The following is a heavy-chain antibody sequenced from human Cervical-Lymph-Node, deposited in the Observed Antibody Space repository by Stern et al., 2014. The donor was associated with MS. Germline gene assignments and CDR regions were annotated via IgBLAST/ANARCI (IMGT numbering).Heavy chain of an antibody. CDR1: GFAFDDYA. V-gene: IGHV3-9*01. CDR3: ATANYEFGCYGMDV. J-gene: IGHJ6*02. D-gene: IGHD3-3*01. Sequence: VQLVQSGGGLVQPGRSLRLSCAAAGFAFDDYAMHWVRQAPGKGLEWVSGISWSGTKIGYADSVKGRFTISRDNAKNSLFLQMNNLRAEDTALYYCATANYEFGCYGMDVWGQGTAVTVS. CDR2: ISWSGTKI.